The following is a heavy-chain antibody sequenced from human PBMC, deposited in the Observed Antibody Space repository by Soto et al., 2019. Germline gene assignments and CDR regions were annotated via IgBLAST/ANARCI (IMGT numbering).Heavy chain of an antibody. Sequence: GESLKISCKGSGYNFANFWIGWVRQMPGKGLAWMGMIFPGDSDTKNSPSLEGQITMSVDKSDSSAYLQWRSLKASDTAIYYCAAGYSTGLDAFDIWGQGTMVTVSS. CDR3: AAGYSTGLDAFDI. J-gene: IGHJ3*02. CDR1: GYNFANFW. V-gene: IGHV5-51*01. CDR2: IFPGDSDT. D-gene: IGHD2-8*02.